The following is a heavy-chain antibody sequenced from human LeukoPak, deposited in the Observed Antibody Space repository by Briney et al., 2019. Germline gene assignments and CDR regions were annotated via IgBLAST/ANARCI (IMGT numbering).Heavy chain of an antibody. Sequence: GESLKISCQSSGYNFTPYWIVWVRQMPGKGLEWMGIIYPGDSDTRYSPSFQGQVTISADKSISTAYLQWDSLRSSDTAIYYCARRSGSTAPFDNWGQGTLVTVSS. V-gene: IGHV5-51*01. CDR1: GYNFTPYW. CDR3: ARRSGSTAPFDN. CDR2: IYPGDSDT. J-gene: IGHJ4*02. D-gene: IGHD3-22*01.